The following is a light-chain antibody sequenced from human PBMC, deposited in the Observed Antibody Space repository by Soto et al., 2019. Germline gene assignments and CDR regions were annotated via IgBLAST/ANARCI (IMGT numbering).Light chain of an antibody. CDR1: QSVSSSY. CDR2: DAS. V-gene: IGKV3D-20*02. Sequence: EIVLTRSPGTLSLSPGERATLSCRASQSVSSSYLAWYRQKPGQPPRLLIYDASYRATGIPDRFSGSGSGTDFTLTISSLEPEDFAVYYCQQRSDWPPITFGQGTRLEIK. CDR3: QQRSDWPPIT. J-gene: IGKJ5*01.